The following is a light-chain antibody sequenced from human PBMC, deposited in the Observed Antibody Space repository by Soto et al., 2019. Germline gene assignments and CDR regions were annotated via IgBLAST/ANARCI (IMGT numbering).Light chain of an antibody. CDR1: SDHSNYA. CDR2: VNSDDSH. J-gene: IGLJ2*01. Sequence: QPVLTQSPSDSASLGASVKLTCTLSSDHSNYAIAWHQQQPEKGPRYLMRVNSDDSHTKGDGIPDRFSGSSSGAERYLTISSLQSEDEADYYCQTWGTGIRVVFGGGTKLTVL. CDR3: QTWGTGIRVV. V-gene: IGLV4-69*02.